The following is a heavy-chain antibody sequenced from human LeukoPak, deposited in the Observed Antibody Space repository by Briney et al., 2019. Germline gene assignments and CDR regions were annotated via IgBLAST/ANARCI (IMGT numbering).Heavy chain of an antibody. D-gene: IGHD3-22*01. Sequence: SQTLSLTCTVSGGSISSGGYYWIWIPQHPGKGLEWIGYIYYSGSTYYNPSLKRRVTISVDTSKKQFSLKLSSVTAADTAVYYCARGSSGYYWYFDLWGRGTLVTVSS. J-gene: IGHJ2*01. V-gene: IGHV4-31*03. CDR1: GGSISSGGYY. CDR2: IYYSGST. CDR3: ARGSSGYYWYFDL.